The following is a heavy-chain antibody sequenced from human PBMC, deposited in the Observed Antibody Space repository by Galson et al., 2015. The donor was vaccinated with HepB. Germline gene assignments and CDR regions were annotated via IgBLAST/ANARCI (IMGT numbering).Heavy chain of an antibody. CDR3: AKVAILGATPHYFDF. Sequence: SLRLSCAASGFRFTKYTMAWVRQVPGKGLEWVSAGTGGGEITYFADSVRGRFSISKDISPNTVHLQMNRLRVEDTALARCAKVAILGATPHYFDFLGRGTLVTVSS. CDR2: GTGGGEIT. CDR1: GFRFTKYT. J-gene: IGHJ4*02. V-gene: IGHV3-23*01. D-gene: IGHD3-16*01.